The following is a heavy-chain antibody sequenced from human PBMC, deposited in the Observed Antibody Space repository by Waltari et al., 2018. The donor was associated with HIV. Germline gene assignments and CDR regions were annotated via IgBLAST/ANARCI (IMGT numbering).Heavy chain of an antibody. J-gene: IGHJ3*02. CDR3: ARDEAEMATLTAFDI. D-gene: IGHD5-12*01. CDR1: RFTFSSYS. CDR2: ISRGSVYI. V-gene: IGHV3-21*01. Sequence: EVQLVESGGGLVKPGGSLRLSCAASRFTFSSYSMNWVHQAPGKGLELVSSISRGSVYIYYADSVKGRFTISRDNAKNSLYLQMNSLRAEDTAVYYCARDEAEMATLTAFDIWGQGTMVTVSS.